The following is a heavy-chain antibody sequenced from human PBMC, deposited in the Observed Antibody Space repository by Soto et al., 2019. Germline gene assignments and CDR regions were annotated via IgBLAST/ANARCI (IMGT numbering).Heavy chain of an antibody. D-gene: IGHD2-15*01. CDR1: GFTFSSYS. J-gene: IGHJ6*02. V-gene: IGHV3-21*01. Sequence: PGGSLRLSCAASGFTFSSYSMNWVRQAPGKGLEWVSSISSSSSYMYYADSVKGRFTISRDNAKNSLYLQMNSLRAEDTAVYYCARVPVAEGMDVWGQGTTVTVSS. CDR3: ARVPVAEGMDV. CDR2: ISSSSSYM.